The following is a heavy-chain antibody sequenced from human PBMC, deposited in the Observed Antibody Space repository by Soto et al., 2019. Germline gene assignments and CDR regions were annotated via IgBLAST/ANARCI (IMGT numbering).Heavy chain of an antibody. CDR3: AKAVCSGGSCYSHY. D-gene: IGHD2-15*01. V-gene: IGHV3-23*01. J-gene: IGHJ4*02. Sequence: EVQLLESGGGLVQPGGSLRLSCAASGFTFSSYAMRWVRQAPGKGLEWVSAISGSGGSTYYADSVKGRFTISRDNSKNTLYLQMNSLRAEDTAVYYCAKAVCSGGSCYSHYWGRGCLVTVST. CDR1: GFTFSSYA. CDR2: ISGSGGST.